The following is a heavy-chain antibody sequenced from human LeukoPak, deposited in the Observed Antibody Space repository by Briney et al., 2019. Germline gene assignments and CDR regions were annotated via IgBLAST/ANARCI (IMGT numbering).Heavy chain of an antibody. CDR1: GGSFSGYY. Sequence: PSETLSLTCAVYGGSFSGYYWSWIRQPPGKGLEWIGEINHSGSTNYNPSLKSRVTISLDTSKKQFSLNLRSVTAADTAVYYCARGGMYYYDSSGSNWFDPWGQGTLVTVSS. CDR2: INHSGST. V-gene: IGHV4-34*01. CDR3: ARGGMYYYDSSGSNWFDP. D-gene: IGHD3-22*01. J-gene: IGHJ5*02.